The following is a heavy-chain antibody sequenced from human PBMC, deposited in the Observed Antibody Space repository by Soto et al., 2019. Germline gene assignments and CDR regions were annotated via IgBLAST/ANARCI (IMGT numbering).Heavy chain of an antibody. CDR2: INHSGST. V-gene: IGHV4-34*01. D-gene: IGHD1-26*01. J-gene: IGHJ4*02. Sequence: QVQLQQWGAGLLKPSETLSLTCAVYGGSFSGYYWSWIRQPPGKGLEWIGEINHSGSTNYNPSLKSRVTTSLDTSKNQFSLKLSSVTAADTAVHYCARGYSGSRYYFDYLGQGTLVTVSS. CDR3: ARGYSGSRYYFDY. CDR1: GGSFSGYY.